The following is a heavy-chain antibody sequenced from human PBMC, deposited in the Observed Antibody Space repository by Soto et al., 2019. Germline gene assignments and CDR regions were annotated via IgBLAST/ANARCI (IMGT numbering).Heavy chain of an antibody. D-gene: IGHD3-10*01. CDR1: GLTFISYT. Sequence: GGSLKLSCAASGLTFISYTRTLVRQAPGKGLEWVSSISSSSSYIYYADSVKGRFTISRDNAKNSLYLQMNSLRAEDTAVYYCARDHSVSDNWGQGTLVTVSS. V-gene: IGHV3-21*01. CDR2: ISSSSSYI. CDR3: ARDHSVSDN. J-gene: IGHJ4*02.